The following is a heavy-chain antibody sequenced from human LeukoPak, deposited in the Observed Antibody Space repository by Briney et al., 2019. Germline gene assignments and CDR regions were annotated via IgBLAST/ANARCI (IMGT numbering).Heavy chain of an antibody. V-gene: IGHV4-4*07. J-gene: IGHJ4*02. Sequence: SLETLSLTCTVSGGSISSYYWSWIRQPAGKGLEWIGRIYTSGSTNYNPSLKSRVTISVDKSKNQFSLKLSSVTAADTAVYYCARYDCGGDCYLDYWGQGTLVTVRS. CDR3: ARYDCGGDCYLDY. CDR2: IYTSGST. CDR1: GGSISSYY. D-gene: IGHD2-21*02.